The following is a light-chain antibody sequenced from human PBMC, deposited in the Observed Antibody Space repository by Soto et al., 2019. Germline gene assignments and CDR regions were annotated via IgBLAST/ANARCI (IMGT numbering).Light chain of an antibody. CDR2: DNN. CDR1: RSNIGNNF. CDR3: GTWDSSLTAGWV. J-gene: IGLJ3*02. Sequence: QAVVTQPPSVSAAPGQKVTISCSGNRSNIGNNFVSWYQQFPKTAPKLLIYDNNKRPSGIPDRFSGSKSGTSATLGITGLQTGDEAEYYCGTWDSSLTAGWVFGGGTKLTVL. V-gene: IGLV1-51*01.